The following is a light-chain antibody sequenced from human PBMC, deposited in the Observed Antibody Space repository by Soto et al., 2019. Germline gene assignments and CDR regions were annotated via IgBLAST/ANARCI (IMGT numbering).Light chain of an antibody. CDR3: QQYGSSPPIT. Sequence: EIVLTQSPGNMSLSPGERATLSCRASQSVSSSYLAWYQQKPGQAPRLLIYGASSRATRIPDRFSGSGSGTDFTLTISRLESEDFSVYYCQQYGSSPPITFGPGTKVDIK. J-gene: IGKJ3*01. CDR2: GAS. V-gene: IGKV3-20*01. CDR1: QSVSSSY.